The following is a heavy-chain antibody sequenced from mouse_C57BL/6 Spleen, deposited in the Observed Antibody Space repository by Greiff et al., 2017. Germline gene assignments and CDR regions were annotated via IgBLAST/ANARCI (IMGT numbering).Heavy chain of an antibody. V-gene: IGHV1-82*01. CDR3: ARSSLRYLDY. D-gene: IGHD1-1*01. J-gene: IGHJ2*01. CDR2: IYPGDGDT. CDR1: GYAFSSSW. Sequence: VKLQQSGPELVKPGASVKISCKASGYAFSSSWMNWVQQRPGKGLEWIGRIYPGDGDTNYNGKFKGKATLTADKSSSTAYMQLSSLTSEDSAVYFCARSSLRYLDYWGQGTTLTVSS.